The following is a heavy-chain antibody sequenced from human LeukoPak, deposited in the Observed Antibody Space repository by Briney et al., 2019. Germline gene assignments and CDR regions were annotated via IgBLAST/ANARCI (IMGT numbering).Heavy chain of an antibody. CDR2: IYYSGST. Sequence: PSETLSLTCAVYGGSFSGYYWSWIRQPPGKGLEWIGYIYYSGSTYYNPSLKSRVTISVDTSKNQFSLKLSSVTAADTAVYYCARRRYCSDTSCSNSFDYWGQGTLVTVSS. D-gene: IGHD2-2*01. J-gene: IGHJ4*02. CDR3: ARRRYCSDTSCSNSFDY. CDR1: GGSFSGYY. V-gene: IGHV4-30-4*08.